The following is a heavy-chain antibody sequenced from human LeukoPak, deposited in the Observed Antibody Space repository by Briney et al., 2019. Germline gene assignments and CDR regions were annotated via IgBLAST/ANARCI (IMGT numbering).Heavy chain of an antibody. D-gene: IGHD6-19*01. Sequence: PGGSLRLSCAASGFTVSSNYMSWVRQAPGKGLEWVSAISGSGDSTYYADSVKGRFTVSRDTSKNTLYLQMNSLRGEDTAVYYCAKSSYSSGYYRFDSWGQGTLVTVSS. CDR2: ISGSGDST. CDR3: AKSSYSSGYYRFDS. V-gene: IGHV3-23*01. CDR1: GFTVSSNY. J-gene: IGHJ4*02.